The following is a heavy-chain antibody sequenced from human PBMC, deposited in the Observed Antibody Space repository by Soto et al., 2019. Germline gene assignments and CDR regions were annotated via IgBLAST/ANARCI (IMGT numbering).Heavy chain of an antibody. CDR3: ARGEAYGDLDY. D-gene: IGHD4-17*01. Sequence: ETLSLTCTVSGGSISSYYWSWIRQPPGKGLEWIGYIYYSGSTNYNPSLKSRVTISVDTSKNHFSLKLRSVTAADTAVYYCARGEAYGDLDYWGQGTLVTVSS. J-gene: IGHJ4*02. CDR2: IYYSGST. CDR1: GGSISSYY. V-gene: IGHV4-59*08.